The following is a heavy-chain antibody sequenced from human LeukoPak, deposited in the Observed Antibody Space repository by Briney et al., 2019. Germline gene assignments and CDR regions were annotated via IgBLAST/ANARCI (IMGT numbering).Heavy chain of an antibody. CDR3: AKYYDILTGYSHLDY. J-gene: IGHJ4*02. V-gene: IGHV1-18*01. D-gene: IGHD3-9*01. CDR1: GYTFTSYG. Sequence: ASVKVSCKASGYTFTSYGISWVRHAPGQGLEWMGCISAYNGNTNYAQKLQGRVTMTTDTSTSTAYMELRSLRPDDTAVYYCAKYYDILTGYSHLDYWGQGTLVTVSS. CDR2: ISAYNGNT.